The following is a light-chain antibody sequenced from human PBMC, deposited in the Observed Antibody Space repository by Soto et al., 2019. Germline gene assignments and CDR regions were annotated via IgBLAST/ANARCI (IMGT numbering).Light chain of an antibody. V-gene: IGKV1-6*01. Sequence: AIQMTQSPSSVSASLGDRVTITCRASQDIGNDLAWYQQRPGQAPKLLIYAASSLQSGLPSRFSGGGSGTDVTLTINNLQPGDIATYYCLKDYNCPLTFGGGTKVEIK. CDR2: AAS. CDR3: LKDYNCPLT. CDR1: QDIGND. J-gene: IGKJ4*01.